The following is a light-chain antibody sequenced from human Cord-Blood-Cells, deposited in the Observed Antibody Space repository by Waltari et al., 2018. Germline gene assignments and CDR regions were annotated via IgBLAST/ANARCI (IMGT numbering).Light chain of an antibody. J-gene: IGKJ1*01. CDR1: QSISSG. CDR2: KAS. CDR3: QQYNSYCT. V-gene: IGKV1-5*03. Sequence: DIQMTQSPSTLSASVGDRVTITCRASQSISSGLAWYQQKPGKAPKLLIYKASSLESGVPSRFSGSGSGTEFTLTISSLQPDDFATYYCQQYNSYCTFGQGTKVEIK.